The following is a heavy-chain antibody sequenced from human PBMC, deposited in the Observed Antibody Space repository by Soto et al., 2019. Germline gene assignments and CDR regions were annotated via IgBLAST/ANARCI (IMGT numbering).Heavy chain of an antibody. J-gene: IGHJ4*02. Sequence: ASVKVSCKASGGTSSSYAISWVRQAPGQGLEWMGGIIPIFGTANYAQKFQGRVTITADESTSTAYMELSSLRSEDTAVYYCARASRYYDSSGYQYTPDFDYWGQGTLVTVSS. V-gene: IGHV1-69*13. CDR3: ARASRYYDSSGYQYTPDFDY. D-gene: IGHD3-22*01. CDR2: IIPIFGTA. CDR1: GGTSSSYA.